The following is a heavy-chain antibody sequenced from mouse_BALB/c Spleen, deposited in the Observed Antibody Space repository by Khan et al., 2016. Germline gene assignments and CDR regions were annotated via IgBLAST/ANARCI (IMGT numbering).Heavy chain of an antibody. J-gene: IGHJ3*01. CDR2: INPDSYTI. D-gene: IGHD1-1*01. Sequence: EVKLLESGGGLVHPGGSLKLSCAASGFDFSRYWMSWVRQAPGKGLEWIGEINPDSYTINYTPSLKDKFIISRDNANNTPYLQMSKVKSEDTALYYCARAGYYGYLAYWGQGTLLTVSA. CDR3: ARAGYYGYLAY. CDR1: GFDFSRYW. V-gene: IGHV4-1*02.